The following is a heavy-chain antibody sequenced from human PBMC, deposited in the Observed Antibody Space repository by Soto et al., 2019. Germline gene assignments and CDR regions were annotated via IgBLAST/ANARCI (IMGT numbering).Heavy chain of an antibody. CDR1: GYTFTTYG. J-gene: IGHJ4*01. CDR3: ARVVKAGDYGDYGRYYFDY. Sequence: QVQRVQSGAEVKKPGASVKVSCKASGYTFTTYGITWVRQAPGQGLEWMGWISAYSGNTNYAQKLQGRLTVTTDTSTITAYMDLRSLRSDDTAVYYCARVVKAGDYGDYGRYYFDYWGHGTLVTVSS. D-gene: IGHD4-17*01. CDR2: ISAYSGNT. V-gene: IGHV1-18*04.